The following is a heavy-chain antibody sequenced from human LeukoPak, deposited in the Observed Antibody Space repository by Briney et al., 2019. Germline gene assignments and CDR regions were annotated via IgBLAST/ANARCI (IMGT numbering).Heavy chain of an antibody. CDR3: ARAPFGYSYGYHFDY. D-gene: IGHD5-18*01. V-gene: IGHV1-2*02. J-gene: IGHJ4*02. CDR2: INPNSGGT. Sequence: GASVKVSCKASGYTFTGCYMHGLRQAPRQGLEWMGWINPNSGGTNYAQKFQGRVTMTRDTSISTAYMELRRLRSDDTAVYYCARAPFGYSYGYHFDYWGQGTLVTVSS. CDR1: GYTFTGCY.